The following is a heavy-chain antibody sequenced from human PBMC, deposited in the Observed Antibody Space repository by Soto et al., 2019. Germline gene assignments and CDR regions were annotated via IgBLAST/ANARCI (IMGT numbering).Heavy chain of an antibody. J-gene: IGHJ4*02. Sequence: QVQLVQSGAEEKKPGASVKVSCKASGYTFTSYAMHWVRQTPGQRLEWMGWINAGNGNPKYSQKFQGRVTITRDTSASTAYMELSSLRSEDTAVYYCARGSSGWYYFDYWGQGTLVTVSS. V-gene: IGHV1-3*05. CDR3: ARGSSGWYYFDY. CDR2: INAGNGNP. D-gene: IGHD6-19*01. CDR1: GYTFTSYA.